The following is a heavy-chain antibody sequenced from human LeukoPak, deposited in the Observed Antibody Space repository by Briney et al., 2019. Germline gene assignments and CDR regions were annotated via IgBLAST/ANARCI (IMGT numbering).Heavy chain of an antibody. CDR2: ISGSGGST. CDR3: AKTMLRYCSGGSCYSRFDY. J-gene: IGHJ4*02. V-gene: IGHV3-23*01. Sequence: GGSLRLSCAASGFTFSSYAMSWVRQAPGKGREWVSAISGSGGSTYYADSVKGRFTISRDNSKNTLYLQMNSLRAEDTAVYYCAKTMLRYCSGGSCYSRFDYWGQGTLVTVSS. CDR1: GFTFSSYA. D-gene: IGHD2-15*01.